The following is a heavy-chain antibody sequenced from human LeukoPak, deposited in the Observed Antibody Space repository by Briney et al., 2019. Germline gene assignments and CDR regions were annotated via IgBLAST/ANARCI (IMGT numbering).Heavy chain of an antibody. J-gene: IGHJ6*03. Sequence: GGSLRLSCAAAGFTFSSYAMHWVRQAPGKGLEWVAVISYDGSNKYYADSVKGRFTISRDNSKNTLYLQMNSLRAEDTAVYYCAKDCAWEGYYYMDVWGKGTTVTVSS. CDR3: AKDCAWEGYYYMDV. CDR2: ISYDGSNK. D-gene: IGHD1-26*01. V-gene: IGHV3-30-3*01. CDR1: GFTFSSYA.